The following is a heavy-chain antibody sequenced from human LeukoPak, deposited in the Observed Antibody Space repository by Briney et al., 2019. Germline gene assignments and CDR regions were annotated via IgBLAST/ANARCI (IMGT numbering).Heavy chain of an antibody. V-gene: IGHV3-53*01. CDR1: GFTVSSNY. CDR2: IYRDGTT. J-gene: IGHJ4*02. D-gene: IGHD1-26*01. CDR3: ASSTEWEPIRDY. Sequence: GGSLRLYCAASGFTVSSNYMSWVRQAPGKGLEWVSVIYRDGTTYYADSVKGRFTISRDNSKNTVYLQMNSLRAEDTAVFYCASSTEWEPIRDYWGPGTLVTVSS.